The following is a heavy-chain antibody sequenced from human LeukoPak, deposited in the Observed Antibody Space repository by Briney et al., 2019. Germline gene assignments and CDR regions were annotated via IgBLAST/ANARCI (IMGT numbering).Heavy chain of an antibody. V-gene: IGHV1-2*02. D-gene: IGHD6-6*01. Sequence: ASVKVSCKASGYTFTGDFIHWVRQAPGQALEWMGWINSDSGGTNYARRFQGRVTMTRDTSISTAYMELSSLRSDDTAVFYCARGNIATRRGENWFDPWSQGTLVTVSS. CDR2: INSDSGGT. J-gene: IGHJ5*02. CDR1: GYTFTGDF. CDR3: ARGNIATRRGENWFDP.